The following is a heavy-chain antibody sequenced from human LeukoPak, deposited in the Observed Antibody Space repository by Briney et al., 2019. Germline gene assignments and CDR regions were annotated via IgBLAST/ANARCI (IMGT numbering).Heavy chain of an antibody. D-gene: IGHD3-9*01. CDR2: ICYSGST. CDR1: GGSFSGYY. J-gene: IGHJ5*02. V-gene: IGHV4-39*01. Sequence: SETLSLTCAVYGGSFSGYYWGWIRQPPGKGLEWIGSICYSGSTYYNPSLKSRVTVSVDTSRNQFSLILSSVTAADTAVYYCARQQDILTGSAYNWFDPWGQGTLVTVSS. CDR3: ARQQDILTGSAYNWFDP.